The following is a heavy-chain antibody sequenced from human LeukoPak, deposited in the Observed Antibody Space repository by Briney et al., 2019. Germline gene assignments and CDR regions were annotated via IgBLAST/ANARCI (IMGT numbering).Heavy chain of an antibody. V-gene: IGHV4-34*01. J-gene: IGHJ4*02. CDR2: INHSGST. CDR3: ARASTSSGYYYRVRLSFDY. D-gene: IGHD3-22*01. Sequence: PSETLSLICAVYGGSFSGYYWSWIRQPPGKGLEWIGEINHSGSTNYNPSLKSRVTISVDTSKNQFSLKLSSVTAADTAVYYCARASTSSGYYYRVRLSFDYWGQGTLVTVSS. CDR1: GGSFSGYY.